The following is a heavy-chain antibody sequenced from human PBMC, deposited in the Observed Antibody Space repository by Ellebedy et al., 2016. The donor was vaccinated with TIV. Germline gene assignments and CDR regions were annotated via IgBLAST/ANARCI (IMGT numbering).Heavy chain of an antibody. Sequence: SVKVSXKASGFTFTSSAVQWVRQARGQRLEWIGWIVVGSGNTNYAQKFQERVTITRDMSTSTAYMELSSLRSEDTAVYYCAKARSGDGYNIDYWGQGTLVTVSS. CDR1: GFTFTSSA. V-gene: IGHV1-58*01. D-gene: IGHD5-24*01. CDR2: IVVGSGNT. J-gene: IGHJ4*02. CDR3: AKARSGDGYNIDY.